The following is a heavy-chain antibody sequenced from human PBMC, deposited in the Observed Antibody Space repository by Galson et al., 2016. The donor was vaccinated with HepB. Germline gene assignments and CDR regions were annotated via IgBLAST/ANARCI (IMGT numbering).Heavy chain of an antibody. D-gene: IGHD4/OR15-4a*01. J-gene: IGHJ4*02. CDR2: IYETGTA. V-gene: IGHV4-4*02. Sequence: ETLSLTCTVSGDSISGGSISSNYWWGWVRQSPEKGFEWIGEIYETGTANYNPSFTSRATISVDKSKNQISLRLDSVTAADTAVYYCTRGNLGTSATMAFDYWGQGTLVTVSS. CDR1: GGSISSNYW. CDR3: TRGNLGTSATMAFDY.